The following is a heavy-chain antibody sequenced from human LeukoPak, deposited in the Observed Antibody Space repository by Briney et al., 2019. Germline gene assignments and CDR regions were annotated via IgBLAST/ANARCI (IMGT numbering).Heavy chain of an antibody. J-gene: IGHJ4*02. CDR2: ISGSGGST. CDR3: ATKSYPYYFDY. Sequence: GGSLRLSCAASGFTFSSYAMSWVRQAPGKGLEWVSAISGSGGSTYYADSVKGRFTISRDNSENTLYLQMNSLRAEDTAVYYCATKSYPYYFDYWGQGTLVTVSS. CDR1: GFTFSSYA. V-gene: IGHV3-23*01. D-gene: IGHD1-26*01.